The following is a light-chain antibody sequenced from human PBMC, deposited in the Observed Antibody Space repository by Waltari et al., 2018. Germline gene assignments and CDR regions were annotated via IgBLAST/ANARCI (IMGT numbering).Light chain of an antibody. CDR2: DTS. CDR1: QSVSYY. V-gene: IGKV3-11*01. CDR3: QQRRNWPLT. J-gene: IGKJ4*01. Sequence: EIVLTQSPATLSLSPGERATLSCRASQSVSYYLAWYQQRPGQAPRLLIDDTSHRATGIPDRFSGSGSETAFTLTISSLEPEDFAVYYCQQRRNWPLTFGGGTKVEIK.